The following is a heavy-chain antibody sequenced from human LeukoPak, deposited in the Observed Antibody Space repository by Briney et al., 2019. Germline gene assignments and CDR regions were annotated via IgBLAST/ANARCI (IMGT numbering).Heavy chain of an antibody. J-gene: IGHJ6*02. V-gene: IGHV1-69*01. CDR1: GGTFSSYA. D-gene: IGHD6-6*01. CDR3: ARGRYSSSSFFDYYYYGMDV. CDR2: IIPIFGTA. Sequence: ASVKVSCKASGGTFSSYAISWVRQAPGQGLEWMGGIIPIFGTANYAQKFQGRVTITADESTSTAYMELSSLRSEDTAVYYCARGRYSSSSFFDYYYYGMDVWGQGTTVTVSS.